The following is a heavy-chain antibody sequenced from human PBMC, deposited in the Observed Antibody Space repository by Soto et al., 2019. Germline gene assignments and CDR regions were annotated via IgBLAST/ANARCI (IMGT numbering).Heavy chain of an antibody. Sequence: QVQLVESGGGVVQPGRSLRLSCAASGFTFSSYGMHWVRQAPGKGLEWVAVIWYDGSNKYYADSVKGRFTISRDNSKNPLYLQMNSLRAEDTAVYYCARDPSYGDYVLYYYYGMDVWGQGTTVTVSS. J-gene: IGHJ6*02. D-gene: IGHD4-17*01. CDR2: IWYDGSNK. CDR3: ARDPSYGDYVLYYYYGMDV. V-gene: IGHV3-33*01. CDR1: GFTFSSYG.